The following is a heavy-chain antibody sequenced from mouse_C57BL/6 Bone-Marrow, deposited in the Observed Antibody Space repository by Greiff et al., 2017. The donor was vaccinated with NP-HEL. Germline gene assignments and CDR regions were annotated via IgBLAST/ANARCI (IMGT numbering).Heavy chain of an antibody. Sequence: DVMLVESGGGLVQPGGSLSLSCAASGFTFTDYYMSWVRQPPGKALEWLGFIRNKANGYTTEYSASVKGRFTISRDNSQRILYLQMNALRAEDSATYYCARSIYYDYADYPFYAMDYWGQGTSVTVSA. V-gene: IGHV7-3*01. CDR2: IRNKANGYTT. D-gene: IGHD2-4*01. CDR3: ARSIYYDYADYPFYAMDY. J-gene: IGHJ4*01. CDR1: GFTFTDYY.